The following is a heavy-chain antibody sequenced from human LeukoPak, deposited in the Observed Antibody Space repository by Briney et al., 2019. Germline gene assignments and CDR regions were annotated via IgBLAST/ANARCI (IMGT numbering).Heavy chain of an antibody. CDR2: IKEDGSEK. D-gene: IGHD5-12*01. V-gene: IGHV3-7*05. Sequence: GWSLRLSCAASGFTFNTYWMSWVRQAPGKGLEWVANIKEDGSEKYYVDFVKGRFTISRDNAKNSLYLQMNSLRVEDTAVYYCARLPLTARLHFEYWGQGTLVTVSS. J-gene: IGHJ4*02. CDR3: ARLPLTARLHFEY. CDR1: GFTFNTYW.